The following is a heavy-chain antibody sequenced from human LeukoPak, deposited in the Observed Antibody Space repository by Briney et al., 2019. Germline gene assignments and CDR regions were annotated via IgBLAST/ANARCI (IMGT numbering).Heavy chain of an antibody. CDR2: ISSRSSYI. CDR1: GFTFSSYS. J-gene: IGHJ4*02. V-gene: IGHV3-21*01. Sequence: PGGSLRLSCAASGFTFSSYSMNWVRQAPGKGLEWVSSISSRSSYIDYADSLKSRFTISRDNAKNSLYLQMNSLRAEDTAVYYCARGKEPVAGSLSHFDYWGQGTLVTVSS. D-gene: IGHD6-19*01. CDR3: ARGKEPVAGSLSHFDY.